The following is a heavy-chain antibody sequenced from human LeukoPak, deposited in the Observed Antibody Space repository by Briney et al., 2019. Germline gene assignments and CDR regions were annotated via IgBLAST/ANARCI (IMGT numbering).Heavy chain of an antibody. Sequence: GGSLRLSCAASGLTFSSYGMRWVRQAPGKGLEWVSGINESGSRTYYADSVKGRFTISRDNSKNTLYLQLNSLRAEDTAVYYCAKDLSGPGWYFGLWGRGTLVTVSS. J-gene: IGHJ2*01. CDR3: AKDLSGPGWYFGL. V-gene: IGHV3-23*01. CDR1: GLTFSSYG. CDR2: INESGSRT. D-gene: IGHD1-26*01.